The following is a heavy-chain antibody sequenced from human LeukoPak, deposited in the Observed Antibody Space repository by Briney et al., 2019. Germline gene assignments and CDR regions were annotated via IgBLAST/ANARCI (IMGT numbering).Heavy chain of an antibody. CDR3: ARGEWSSPPFDY. CDR1: GFTLSSYN. Sequence: GGSLRLSCATSGFTLSSYNMNWVRQAPGKGLEWVSFISTSSSYIYYADSVKGRFTISRDNAKNSLYLQMNSLRVEDTAVYYCARGEWSSPPFDYWGQGTLVTVSS. D-gene: IGHD6-13*01. V-gene: IGHV3-21*01. J-gene: IGHJ4*02. CDR2: ISTSSSYI.